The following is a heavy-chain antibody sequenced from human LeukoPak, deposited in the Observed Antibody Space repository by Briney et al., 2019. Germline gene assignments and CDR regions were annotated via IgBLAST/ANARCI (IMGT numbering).Heavy chain of an antibody. CDR3: ASENFGTAPFNWFDP. Sequence: PGGSLRLSCAASGFTFSSYWMSWVRQAPGKGLEWVANIKQDGSEKYYVDSVKGRFTISRDNAKNSLYLQMNSLRAEDTAVYYCASENFGTAPFNWFDPWGQGTLVTVSS. J-gene: IGHJ5*02. CDR1: GFTFSSYW. CDR2: IKQDGSEK. D-gene: IGHD3-3*01. V-gene: IGHV3-7*01.